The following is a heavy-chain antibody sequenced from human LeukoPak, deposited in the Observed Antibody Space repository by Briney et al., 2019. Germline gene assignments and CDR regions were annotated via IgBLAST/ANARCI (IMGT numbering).Heavy chain of an antibody. D-gene: IGHD2-15*01. CDR2: ISYDGSNK. J-gene: IGHJ5*02. CDR1: GFTFSSYG. CDR3: AKDTHDCSGGSCYPRWFDP. Sequence: GGSLRLPCAASGFTFSSYGMHWVRQAPGKGLEWVAVISYDGSNKYYADSVKGRFTISRDNSKNTLYLQMNSLRAEDTAVYYCAKDTHDCSGGSCYPRWFDPWGQGTLVTVSS. V-gene: IGHV3-30*18.